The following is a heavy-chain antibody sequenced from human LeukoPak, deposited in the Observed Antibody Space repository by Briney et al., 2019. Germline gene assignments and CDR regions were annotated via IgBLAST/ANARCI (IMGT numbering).Heavy chain of an antibody. D-gene: IGHD6-6*01. CDR2: INAGNGNT. J-gene: IGHJ4*02. CDR1: GYTFTSYA. CDR3: ARASIAARRFDY. V-gene: IGHV1-3*01. Sequence: ASVKVSCKASGYTFTSYAMHWVRQAPGQRLEWMGWINAGNGNTKYSQKFQGRVTITADESTSTAYMELSSLRSEDTAVYYCARASIAARRFDYWGQGTLVTVSS.